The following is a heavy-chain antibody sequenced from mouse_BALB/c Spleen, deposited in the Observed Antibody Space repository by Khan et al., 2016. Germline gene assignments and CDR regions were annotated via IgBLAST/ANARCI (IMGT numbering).Heavy chain of an antibody. CDR3: ARVYYYGSPYFDY. V-gene: IGHV5-6-3*01. Sequence: EVELVESGGGLVQPGGSLKLSCAASGFTFSNYGMSWVRQTPDKRLELVATINSNGGNTYYPDSVKGRFTISRDNSNNTLYLQMSSLKSEDTAMYYFARVYYYGSPYFDYWGQGTTLTVSS. D-gene: IGHD1-1*01. CDR2: INSNGGNT. J-gene: IGHJ2*01. CDR1: GFTFSNYG.